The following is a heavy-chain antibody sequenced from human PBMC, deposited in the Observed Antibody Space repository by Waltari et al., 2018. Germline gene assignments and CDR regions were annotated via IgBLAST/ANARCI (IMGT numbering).Heavy chain of an antibody. CDR3: AKTKGVGAYYYFDY. CDR1: GFTFDDYT. CDR2: INWNGRST. D-gene: IGHD1-26*01. Sequence: EVQLVESGGVVVQSGGSLRLSCAASGFTFDDYTMHWVRQAPGKGWGVVFLINWNGRSTYYADSVRGRFTVSRDNTKNVLYLQMNTLRPEDTALYYCAKTKGVGAYYYFDYWGQGTLVSVSP. V-gene: IGHV3-43*01. J-gene: IGHJ4*02.